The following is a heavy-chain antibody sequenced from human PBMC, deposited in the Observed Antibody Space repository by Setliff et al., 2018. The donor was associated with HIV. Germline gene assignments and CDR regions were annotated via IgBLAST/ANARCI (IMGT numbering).Heavy chain of an antibody. CDR3: ARRDSYYYGSGSLNRYYFDY. CDR1: GGSFSGYY. D-gene: IGHD3-10*01. V-gene: IGHV4-34*01. Sequence: PSETLSLTCAVYGGSFSGYYWSWIRQPPGKGLEWIGEINHSGSTNYNQSLKSRVTISVDTSKNQFSLKLSSVTAADTAVYYCARRDSYYYGSGSLNRYYFDYWGQGTLVTVSS. CDR2: INHSGST. J-gene: IGHJ4*02.